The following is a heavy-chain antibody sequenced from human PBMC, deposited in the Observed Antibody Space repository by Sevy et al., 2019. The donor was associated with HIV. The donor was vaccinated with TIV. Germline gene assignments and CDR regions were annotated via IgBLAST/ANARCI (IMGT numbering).Heavy chain of an antibody. D-gene: IGHD3-22*01. J-gene: IGHJ3*02. CDR1: GFSVSDTY. V-gene: IGHV3-53*01. Sequence: GGSLRLSCAASGFSVSDTYMSWVRQAPGKGLEWVSVIYSGDKTYHADSVKGRFTISRDSPKNTIYLQLNSLRTEDTAVYYCARLNVYYYDDDGYYTTGNAFDIWGQGTMVTVSS. CDR2: IYSGDKT. CDR3: ARLNVYYYDDDGYYTTGNAFDI.